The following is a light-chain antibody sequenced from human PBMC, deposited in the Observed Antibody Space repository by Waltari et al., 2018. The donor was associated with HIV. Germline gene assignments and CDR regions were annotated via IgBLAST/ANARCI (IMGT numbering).Light chain of an antibody. CDR2: GAS. J-gene: IGKJ2*01. V-gene: IGKV3-15*01. Sequence: EIVMMHSPATLSVSPGERATLSCRASQRISSNSARYQTKPGQAPRLLIYGASTRATGIPARFSGSGSGTEFTLTISSLQSEDFAVYYCQQYNNWPMYTFGQGTKLEIK. CDR1: QRISSN. CDR3: QQYNNWPMYT.